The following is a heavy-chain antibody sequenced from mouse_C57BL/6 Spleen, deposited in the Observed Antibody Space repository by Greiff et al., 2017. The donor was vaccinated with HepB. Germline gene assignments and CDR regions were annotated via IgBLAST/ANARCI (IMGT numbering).Heavy chain of an antibody. CDR2: IYPGDGDT. Sequence: QVQLQQSGPELVKPGASVKISCKASGYAFSSSWMNWVKQRPGKGLEWIGRIYPGDGDTNYNGKFKGKATLTADKSSSTAYMQLSSLTSEDSAVYFCARWGYYFDYGGQGTTLTVFS. CDR1: GYAFSSSW. CDR3: ARWGYYFDY. J-gene: IGHJ2*01. V-gene: IGHV1-82*01.